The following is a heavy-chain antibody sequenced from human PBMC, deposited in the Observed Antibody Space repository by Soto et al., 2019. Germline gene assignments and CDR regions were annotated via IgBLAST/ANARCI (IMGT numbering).Heavy chain of an antibody. J-gene: IGHJ4*02. V-gene: IGHV1-69*11. Sequence: QVQLVQSGAEVKKPGSSVKVSCKASGGTFSSYAISWVRQAPGQGLEWMGGIIPILGTANYAQKFQGRVTMTADESTSTASMELSSLRSEDTAVYYCARDRGWELRWLDYWGQGTLVTVSS. D-gene: IGHD1-26*01. CDR1: GGTFSSYA. CDR2: IIPILGTA. CDR3: ARDRGWELRWLDY.